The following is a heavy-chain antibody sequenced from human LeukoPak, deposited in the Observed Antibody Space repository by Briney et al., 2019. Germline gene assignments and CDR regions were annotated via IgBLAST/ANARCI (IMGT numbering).Heavy chain of an antibody. J-gene: IGHJ4*02. CDR1: GFTFSNYA. CDR3: AKDQRYCGGDCLERYFDY. V-gene: IGHV3-23*01. Sequence: GGSLRLSCAASGFTFSNYAMSWVRQAPGKGLEWVSVISGSGGSTYYADSVKGRFTISRDNSENTLFLQMNSLRAEDTAVYYCAKDQRYCGGDCLERYFDYWGQGTLVTVSS. CDR2: ISGSGGST. D-gene: IGHD2-21*02.